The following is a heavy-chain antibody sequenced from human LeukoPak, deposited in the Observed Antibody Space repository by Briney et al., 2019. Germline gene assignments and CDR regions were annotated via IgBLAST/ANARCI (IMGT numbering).Heavy chain of an antibody. CDR3: ARGGYSYGYGRTFDY. Sequence: SETLSLTCILSGGSLSSYYWSCMRQPAERGLEWIGRIYTSGSTNYTPSLKSRVTISVDTSKNQFYLKLSSVTAADTAVYYCARGGYSYGYGRTFDYWGQGTLVAVSS. D-gene: IGHD5-18*01. V-gene: IGHV4-4*07. CDR1: GGSLSSYY. CDR2: IYTSGST. J-gene: IGHJ4*02.